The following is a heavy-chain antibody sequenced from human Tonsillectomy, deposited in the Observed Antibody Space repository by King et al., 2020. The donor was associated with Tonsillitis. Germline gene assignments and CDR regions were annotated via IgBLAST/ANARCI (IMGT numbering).Heavy chain of an antibody. V-gene: IGHV1-58*01. D-gene: IGHD3-10*01. Sequence: MQLVQSGPEVKKPGTSVKVSCKASGFTFTSSAVQWVRQARGQRLEWIGWIVVGSGNTNYAQKFQERVTITRDMSTSTAYMELSSLRSEDTAVYYCAALPTMGRGVVRDYWGQGTLVTVSS. J-gene: IGHJ4*02. CDR2: IVVGSGNT. CDR1: GFTFTSSA. CDR3: AALPTMGRGVVRDY.